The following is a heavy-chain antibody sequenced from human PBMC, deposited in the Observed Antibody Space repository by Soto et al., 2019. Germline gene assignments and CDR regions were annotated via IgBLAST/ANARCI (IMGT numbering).Heavy chain of an antibody. CDR1: GFIFKHHA. J-gene: IGHJ6*02. CDR2: IWYDGSHT. V-gene: IGHV3-33*01. CDR3: ARDGQQLAPYAMDV. D-gene: IGHD1-1*01. Sequence: QVQLVESGGGVVQPGRSLRLSCAASGFIFKHHAMHWVRQAAGKGLEWVAQIWYDGSHTYSTDSVKGLFTISIDNHKDMVYLQMDSLRAEDTAVYYCARDGQQLAPYAMDVWGQGTTVTVSS.